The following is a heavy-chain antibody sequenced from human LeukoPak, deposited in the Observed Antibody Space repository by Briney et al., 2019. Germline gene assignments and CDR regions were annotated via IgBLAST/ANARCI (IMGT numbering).Heavy chain of an antibody. Sequence: SETLSLTCGVSGGSISSGGYYWSWIRQHPGKGLEWIGYIYYSGSTYYNPSLKSRVTISVDTSKNQFSLRLTSVTAADTATYYCARVGGSNFYNYGMDVWGQGTTVIVSS. CDR1: GGSISSGGYY. D-gene: IGHD4-11*01. J-gene: IGHJ6*02. V-gene: IGHV4-31*11. CDR2: IYYSGST. CDR3: ARVGGSNFYNYGMDV.